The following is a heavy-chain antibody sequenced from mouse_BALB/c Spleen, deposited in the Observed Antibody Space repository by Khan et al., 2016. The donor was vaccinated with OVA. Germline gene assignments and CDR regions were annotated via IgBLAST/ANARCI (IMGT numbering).Heavy chain of an antibody. D-gene: IGHD1-1*01. CDR1: GYSITSDYA. CDR2: ISYSGNT. V-gene: IGHV3-2*02. CDR3: ARIYGGDFDY. J-gene: IGHJ2*01. Sequence: EVQLVESGPGLVKPSQSLSLTCTVTGYSITSDYAWNWIRQFPGNKLEWMGHISYSGNTKYNPSLKSRISITRDTSKNQFFLQLNSVTTEDTATYSCARIYGGDFDYWGQGTTLTVSS.